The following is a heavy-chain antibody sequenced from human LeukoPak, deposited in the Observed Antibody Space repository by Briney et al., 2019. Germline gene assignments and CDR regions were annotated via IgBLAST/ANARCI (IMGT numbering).Heavy chain of an antibody. V-gene: IGHV1-46*01. Sequence: ASVKVSCKASGYTFTSYGISWVRQAPGQGLEWMGIINPSGGSTSYAQKFQGRVTMTRDTSTSTVYMELSSLRSEDTAVYYCARDLGTTVTWAFDYRGQGTLVTVSS. CDR2: INPSGGST. D-gene: IGHD4-17*01. J-gene: IGHJ4*02. CDR3: ARDLGTTVTWAFDY. CDR1: GYTFTSYG.